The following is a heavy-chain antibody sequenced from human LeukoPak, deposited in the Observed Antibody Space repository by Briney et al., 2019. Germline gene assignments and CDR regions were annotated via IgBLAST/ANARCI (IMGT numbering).Heavy chain of an antibody. D-gene: IGHD6-19*01. J-gene: IGHJ4*02. V-gene: IGHV1-46*01. CDR3: AREPNRSPGYSSGWYPLFH. CDR2: INPNSGST. CDR1: GYTFTGYY. Sequence: ASVKVSCKASGYTFTGYYMHWVRQAPGQGLEWMGWINPNSGSTSYAQKFQGRVTMTRDMSTSTVYMELSSLRSEDTAVYYCAREPNRSPGYSSGWYPLFHWGQGTLVTVSS.